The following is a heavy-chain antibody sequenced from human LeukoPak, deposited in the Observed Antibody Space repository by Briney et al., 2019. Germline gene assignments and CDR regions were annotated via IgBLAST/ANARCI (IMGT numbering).Heavy chain of an antibody. CDR1: GFTFDDYA. J-gene: IGHJ4*02. V-gene: IGHV3-9*01. CDR2: ISWNSGSI. Sequence: PGGSLRLSCAASGFTFDDYAMHWVRQAPGKGLEWVSGISWNSGSIGYADSVKGRFTISRDNAKNSLYLQMNSLRAEDTAVYYCARDTKYYGSGSFQFWGQGTLLTVAS. D-gene: IGHD3-10*01. CDR3: ARDTKYYGSGSFQF.